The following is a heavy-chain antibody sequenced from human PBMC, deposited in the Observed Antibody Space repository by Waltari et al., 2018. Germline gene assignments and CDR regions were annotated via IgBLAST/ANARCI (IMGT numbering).Heavy chain of an antibody. CDR1: GGSFSGYY. D-gene: IGHD3-10*01. V-gene: IGHV4-34*01. CDR2: INHSGST. J-gene: IGHJ4*02. Sequence: QVQLQQWGAGLLKPSETLSLTCAVYGGSFSGYYWSWIRQPPGKGLEWIGEINHSGSTNYNPSLKSRVTISVDTSKNQFSLKLSSVTAADTAVYYCARDVYGSGSYSPFDYWGQGTLVTVSS. CDR3: ARDVYGSGSYSPFDY.